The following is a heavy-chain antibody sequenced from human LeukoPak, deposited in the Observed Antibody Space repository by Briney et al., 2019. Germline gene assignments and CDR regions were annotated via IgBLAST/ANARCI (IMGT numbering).Heavy chain of an antibody. V-gene: IGHV1-18*01. Sequence: ASVKVSCKASTYTLTSCAISWMRQAPGQGLEWMGWISVDNGNTNYAQKFQGRVTVTTDTSTNTVYMELRSLRFDDSAVYYCARDVAAIVGVTAWFDPWGQGTLVTVSS. CDR1: TYTLTSCA. D-gene: IGHD1-26*01. CDR3: ARDVAAIVGVTAWFDP. J-gene: IGHJ5*02. CDR2: ISVDNGNT.